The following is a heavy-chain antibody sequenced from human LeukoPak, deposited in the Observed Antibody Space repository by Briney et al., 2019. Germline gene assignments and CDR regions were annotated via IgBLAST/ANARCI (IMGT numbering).Heavy chain of an antibody. CDR2: IYHSGST. CDR3: ARQHGSSSWYPYFDY. D-gene: IGHD6-13*01. V-gene: IGHV4-30-2*01. J-gene: IGHJ4*02. CDR1: GGSISSGGNS. Sequence: SQTLSLTCADSGGSISSGGNSWSWIRQPPGQGLEWIGYIYHSGSTYYNPSLKSRVTISVDRSKNQFSLKLSSVTAADTAVYYCARQHGSSSWYPYFDYWGQGTLVTVSS.